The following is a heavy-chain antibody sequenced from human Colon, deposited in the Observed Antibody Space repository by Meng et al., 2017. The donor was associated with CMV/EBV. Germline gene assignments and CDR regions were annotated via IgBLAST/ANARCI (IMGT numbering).Heavy chain of an antibody. V-gene: IGHV3-23*01. Sequence: ARLWEAGGSLVQPGGSLRLSCAASGFTFTTYGMSWVRQAPGKGLEWISSINNSGEKIFYADSVKGRFTISRDNSKNTLYLQMNSLRVEDTAVYYYARFTGTLDPFDYWGQGTLVTVSS. CDR1: GFTFTTYG. D-gene: IGHD1-1*01. CDR3: ARFTGTLDPFDY. CDR2: INNSGEKI. J-gene: IGHJ4*02.